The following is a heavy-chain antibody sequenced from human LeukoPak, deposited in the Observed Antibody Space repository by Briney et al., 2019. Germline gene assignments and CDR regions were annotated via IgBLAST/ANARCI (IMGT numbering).Heavy chain of an antibody. Sequence: PGGSLRLSCAASGFTVSSNYMSWVRQAPGKGLEWVSVIYSGGSTYYADSVKGRFTISRDNSKNTLYLQMNSLRAEDTAVYYCARDPAGDIVVVPAAFDYWGQGTLVTVSS. CDR1: GFTVSSNY. J-gene: IGHJ4*02. CDR2: IYSGGST. V-gene: IGHV3-66*01. CDR3: ARDPAGDIVVVPAAFDY. D-gene: IGHD2-2*01.